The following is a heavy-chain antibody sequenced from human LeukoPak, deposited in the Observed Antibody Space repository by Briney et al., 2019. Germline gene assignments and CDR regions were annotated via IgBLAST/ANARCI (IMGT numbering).Heavy chain of an antibody. CDR2: IYYSGST. Sequence: SETLSLTCTVSGGSISSSSYYWGWIRQPPGKGLEWIGSIYYSGSTNYNPSLKSRVTISVDTSKNQFSLKLSSVTAADTAVYYCARLARPNCSSTSCYSGHYYYYYYMDVWGKGTTVTISS. D-gene: IGHD2-2*01. CDR1: GGSISSSSYY. CDR3: ARLARPNCSSTSCYSGHYYYYYYMDV. J-gene: IGHJ6*03. V-gene: IGHV4-39*07.